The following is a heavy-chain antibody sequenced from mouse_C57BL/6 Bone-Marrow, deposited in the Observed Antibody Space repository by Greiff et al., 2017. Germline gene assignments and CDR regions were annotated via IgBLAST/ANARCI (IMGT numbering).Heavy chain of an antibody. CDR3: ARIGY. J-gene: IGHJ2*01. CDR2: IDPSDSYT. CDR1: GYTFTSYW. Sequence: VQLQQPGAELVRPGTSVKLSCKASGYTFTSYWMPWVKQRPGQGLEWIGVIDPSDSYTNYNQKFKGKATLTVDTSSSTAYMQLSSLTSEDSAVYYCARIGYWGQGTTLTVSS. V-gene: IGHV1-59*01.